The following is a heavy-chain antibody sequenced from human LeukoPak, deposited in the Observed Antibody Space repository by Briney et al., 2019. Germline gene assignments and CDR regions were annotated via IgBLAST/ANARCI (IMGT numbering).Heavy chain of an antibody. CDR3: ARDKIEGPTKLDC. CDR1: GFTLSSYW. Sequence: PGGSLRLSCAASGFTLSSYWMSWVRQAPGKGLEWVANIKQDESEKYYVDSVKGRFTISRDNAKNSLYLQMNSLRAEDTAVYYCARDKIEGPTKLDCWGQGILVTVSS. CDR2: IKQDESEK. V-gene: IGHV3-7*01. J-gene: IGHJ4*02. D-gene: IGHD1-1*01.